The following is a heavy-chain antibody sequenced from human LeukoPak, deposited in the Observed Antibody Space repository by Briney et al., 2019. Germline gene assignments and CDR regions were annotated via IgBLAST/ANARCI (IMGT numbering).Heavy chain of an antibody. D-gene: IGHD2-15*01. Sequence: ASVKVSCKVSGYTLTELSMHWVRQAPGKGLEWMGGFDPEDGETIYAQKFQGRVTMIEDTSTDTAYMELSSLRSADTAVYYCATTPSSGRGGWFDTWGQGTLVTVSS. J-gene: IGHJ5*02. CDR1: GYTLTELS. CDR2: FDPEDGET. CDR3: ATTPSSGRGGWFDT. V-gene: IGHV1-24*01.